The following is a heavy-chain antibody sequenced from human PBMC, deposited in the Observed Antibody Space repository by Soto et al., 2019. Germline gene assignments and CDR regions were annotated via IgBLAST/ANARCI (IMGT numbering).Heavy chain of an antibody. V-gene: IGHV1-18*01. Sequence: TSVKVTCKNSGYSFSNNGSNWVRQAPGQGLEWMGWISAYNGNTNFAQKLQGRVSLTTDTSSTTAYMELRSLTSDDTALYYCARDMDDNSDYGDYWGQGTLVTVSS. CDR2: ISAYNGNT. CDR1: GYSFSNNG. CDR3: ARDMDDNSDYGDY. D-gene: IGHD4-4*01. J-gene: IGHJ4*02.